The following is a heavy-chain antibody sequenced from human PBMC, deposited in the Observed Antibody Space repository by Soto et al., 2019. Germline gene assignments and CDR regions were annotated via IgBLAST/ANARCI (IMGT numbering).Heavy chain of an antibody. CDR2: IYFTGNT. D-gene: IGHD6-25*01. CDR1: GGSITSSSHF. V-gene: IGHV4-39*01. J-gene: IGHJ5*02. CDR3: AGQTFTIAAASYGRSNWFDP. Sequence: PWETLSLTCTASGGSITSSSHFWGWVRQPPGKGLEWIGTIYFTGNTCYTPSLKSRLTMSIDTSKNEFSLRLNSVTAADTAVYYCAGQTFTIAAASYGRSNWFDPWGPGTLVPVSS.